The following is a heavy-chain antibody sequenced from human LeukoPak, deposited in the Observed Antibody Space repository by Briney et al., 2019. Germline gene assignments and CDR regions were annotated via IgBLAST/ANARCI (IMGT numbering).Heavy chain of an antibody. V-gene: IGHV4-59*01. CDR3: ARNGVVVGATDY. Sequence: SETLSLTCTVSGGSISSYYWSWIRQPPGKGLEWIGNIYYSGSTNYNLSLKSRVTISVDTSKNQFSLKLSSVTAADTAVYYCARNGVVVGATDYWGQGTLVAVSS. CDR2: IYYSGST. D-gene: IGHD1-26*01. J-gene: IGHJ4*02. CDR1: GGSISSYY.